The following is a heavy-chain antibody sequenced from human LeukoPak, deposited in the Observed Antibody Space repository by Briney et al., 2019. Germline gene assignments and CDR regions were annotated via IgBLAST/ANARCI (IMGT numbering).Heavy chain of an antibody. V-gene: IGHV4-39*01. CDR3: ARRSEMATIDFDY. J-gene: IGHJ4*02. Sequence: SETLSLTCTVSGGSISSSSYYWGWIRQPPGKGLEWIGSNYYSGSTYYNPSLKSRVTISVDTSKNQFSLKLSSVTAADTAVYYCARRSEMATIDFDYWGQGTLVTVSS. CDR1: GGSISSSSYY. CDR2: NYYSGST. D-gene: IGHD5-24*01.